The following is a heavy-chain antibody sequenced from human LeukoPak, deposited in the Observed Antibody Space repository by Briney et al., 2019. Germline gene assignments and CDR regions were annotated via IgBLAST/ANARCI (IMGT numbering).Heavy chain of an antibody. CDR3: TRDAYGGKNFQH. D-gene: IGHD4-23*01. CDR2: ISSSSSYI. Sequence: TGGSLRLSCAASGFTFSSYAMSWVRQAPGKGLEWVSSISSSSSYIYYTDSVKGRFTISRDNAKNSLYLQMNSLRAEDTAVYYCTRDAYGGKNFQHWGQGTLVTVSS. J-gene: IGHJ1*01. V-gene: IGHV3-21*01. CDR1: GFTFSSYA.